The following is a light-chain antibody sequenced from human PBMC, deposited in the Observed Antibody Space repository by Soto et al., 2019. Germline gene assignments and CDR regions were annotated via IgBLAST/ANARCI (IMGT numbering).Light chain of an antibody. CDR3: QQSYSTARN. CDR2: AAS. CDR1: QSISSY. V-gene: IGKV1-39*01. Sequence: DIQMTQSPSSLSASVGDRVTITCRASQSISSYLNWYQQKPGKAPKLLIYAASSLQSGVPSRFSCGGAGTDVTLTISSLQPDDFVTDCCQQSYSTARNFVQATKVEIK. J-gene: IGKJ1*01.